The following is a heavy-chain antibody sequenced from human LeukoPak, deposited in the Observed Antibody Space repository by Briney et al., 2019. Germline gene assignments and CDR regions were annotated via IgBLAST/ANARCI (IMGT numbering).Heavy chain of an antibody. V-gene: IGHV3-74*01. D-gene: IGHD5-24*01. CDR3: ARVDRDGYNFYFDY. Sequence: GGSLRLSCAASGLTFSSYWMHWVRQAPGKGLVWVSRINSDGSSTSYADSVKGRFTISRDNAKNTLYLQMNSLRAEDTAVYYCARVDRDGYNFYFDYWGQGTLVTVSS. CDR1: GLTFSSYW. J-gene: IGHJ4*02. CDR2: INSDGSST.